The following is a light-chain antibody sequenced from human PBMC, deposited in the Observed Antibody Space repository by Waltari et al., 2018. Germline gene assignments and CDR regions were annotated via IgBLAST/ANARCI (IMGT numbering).Light chain of an antibody. CDR2: EDT. CDR1: SSDVGSYNL. CDR3: CSYAGSSPHVV. J-gene: IGLJ2*01. V-gene: IGLV2-23*01. Sequence: QSALTQPASVSGSPGQSITISCTGTSSDVGSYNLVSWYQQHPGKAPKLMIYEDTKRPSGVSARFSGSKSGNTASLTISWLQAEDEADYYCCSYAGSSPHVVFGGGTKLTVL.